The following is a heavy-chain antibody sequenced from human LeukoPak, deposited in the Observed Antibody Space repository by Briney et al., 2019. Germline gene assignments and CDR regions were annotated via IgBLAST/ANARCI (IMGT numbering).Heavy chain of an antibody. J-gene: IGHJ4*02. CDR3: VKDLSYESSGSVLHQ. V-gene: IGHV3-43*01. D-gene: IGHD3-22*01. CDR2: INWHGTA. CDR1: GFIFEDYT. Sequence: PGGSLRLSCAASGFIFEDYTMHWVRQAPGKTLEWLSLINWHGTAYYTDSAKGRFTISRDNSKNSLFLHMDALRSEDTAFYYCVKDLSYESSGSVLHQWGQGTLVTVSS.